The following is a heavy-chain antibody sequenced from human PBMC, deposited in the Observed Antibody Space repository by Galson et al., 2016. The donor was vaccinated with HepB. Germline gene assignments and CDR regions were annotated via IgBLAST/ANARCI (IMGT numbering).Heavy chain of an antibody. J-gene: IGHJ4*02. CDR3: ARELDHSFYFDY. CDR1: GYTFNTYN. V-gene: IGHV1-46*02. D-gene: IGHD1-14*01. Sequence: SVKVSCKASGYTFNTYNMHWVRQAPGQGLEWMGIIKPSGGNTIYAQKFQDRITMTRDTSTSTVYMEPISLRSEDTAVYYCARELDHSFYFDYWGQGTLLTLSS. CDR2: IKPSGGNT.